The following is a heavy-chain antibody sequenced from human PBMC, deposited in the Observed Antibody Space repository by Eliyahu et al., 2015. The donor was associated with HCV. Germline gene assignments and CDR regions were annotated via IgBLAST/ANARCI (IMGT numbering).Heavy chain of an antibody. V-gene: IGHV4-61*01. J-gene: IGHJ3*02. Sequence: QVQLQESGPGLVKPSETLSLTCNVSGGSVNSVSXYWPWIRPPPGKGLEWIGYIFYGGIPNYNPSLKSRVTISVDKSKNQFSLKLRSVTAADTAVYYCASESLGGCSGGGCPPDAFDIWGPGTMVTVSS. CDR3: ASESLGGCSGGGCPPDAFDI. D-gene: IGHD2-15*01. CDR2: IFYGGIP. CDR1: GGSVNSVSXY.